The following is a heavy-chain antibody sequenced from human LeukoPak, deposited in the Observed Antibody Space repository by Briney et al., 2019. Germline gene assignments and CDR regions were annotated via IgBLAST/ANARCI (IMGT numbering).Heavy chain of an antibody. CDR2: INQDGSEK. CDR1: GSIFSTYW. V-gene: IGHV3-7*01. J-gene: IGHJ5*02. Sequence: GGSLRLSCAASGSIFSTYWMTWVRQAPGKGLEWVANINQDGSEKFYVDSVKGRFTISGDNAKNSLYLQMNSLRAEDTAVYYCARRNWQLVRLWYNWFDPWGQGTLVIVSS. CDR3: ARRNWQLVRLWYNWFDP. D-gene: IGHD6-6*01.